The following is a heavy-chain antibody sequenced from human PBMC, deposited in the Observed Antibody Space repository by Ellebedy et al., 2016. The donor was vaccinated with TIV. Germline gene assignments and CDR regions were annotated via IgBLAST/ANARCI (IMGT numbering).Heavy chain of an antibody. CDR2: IIPISDTA. CDR1: GGTLSSYT. CDR3: AREAGNYAHFDY. D-gene: IGHD1-7*01. J-gene: IGHJ4*02. Sequence: SVKVSCXAAGGTLSSYTISWVRQAPGQGLEWMGGIIPISDTANYAQKFQGRVTITADESTSTAYMELSSLRSEDTAVYYCAREAGNYAHFDYWGQGTLVIVSS. V-gene: IGHV1-69*13.